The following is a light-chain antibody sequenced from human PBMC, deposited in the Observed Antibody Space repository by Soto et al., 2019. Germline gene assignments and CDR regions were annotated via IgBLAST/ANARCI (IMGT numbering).Light chain of an antibody. Sequence: EIVMTQSPATLSVSPGERGARSCRASQSVSSNLAWYQQKPGQAPRLLIYGASTRATGIPARFSGSGSGTDFTLTISSLEPQDFAVYYCQQYNNWPRTFGQGTKVDIK. CDR3: QQYNNWPRT. J-gene: IGKJ1*01. CDR1: QSVSSN. CDR2: GAS. V-gene: IGKV3D-15*01.